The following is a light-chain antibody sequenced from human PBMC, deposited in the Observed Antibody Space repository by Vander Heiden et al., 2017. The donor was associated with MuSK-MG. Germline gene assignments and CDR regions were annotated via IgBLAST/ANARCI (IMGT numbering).Light chain of an antibody. CDR3: QQYNSYWWT. CDR2: KAS. Sequence: DIQMTQSPSTLSASVGDRVTISCRASQSISSYLAWYQQKPGKAPRILISKASTLEGGVPSRFSGSGSGTEFTLTISSLQPDDFATYYCQQYNSYWWTFGQGTKVEIK. J-gene: IGKJ1*01. CDR1: QSISSY. V-gene: IGKV1-5*03.